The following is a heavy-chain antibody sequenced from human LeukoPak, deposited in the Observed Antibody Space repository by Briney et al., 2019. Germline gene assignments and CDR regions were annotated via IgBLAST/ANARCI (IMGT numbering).Heavy chain of an antibody. CDR2: IYSGGST. CDR1: GFTVSSNY. Sequence: PGGSLRLSCAASGFTVSSNYMSWVRQAPGKGLEWVSVIYSGGSTYYADSVKGRFTISRDNSKNTLYLQMNSLRAEDTAVYYCARSPIKGYRLLGYWGQGALVTVSS. CDR3: ARSPIKGYRLLGY. D-gene: IGHD5-24*01. V-gene: IGHV3-66*01. J-gene: IGHJ4*02.